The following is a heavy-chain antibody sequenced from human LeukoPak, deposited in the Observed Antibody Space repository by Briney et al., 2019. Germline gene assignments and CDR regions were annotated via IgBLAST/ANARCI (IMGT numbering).Heavy chain of an antibody. CDR3: AKIDLGIVVVTASASYFDY. CDR2: ISGSGGST. D-gene: IGHD2-21*02. V-gene: IGHV3-23*01. CDR1: GFTFSSYA. J-gene: IGHJ4*02. Sequence: GGSLRLSCAASGFTFSSYAMSWVRQAPGKGLEWVSAISGSGGSTYYADSVKGRFTISRDDSKNTLYLQMNSLRAEDTAVYYCAKIDLGIVVVTASASYFDYWGQGTLVTVSS.